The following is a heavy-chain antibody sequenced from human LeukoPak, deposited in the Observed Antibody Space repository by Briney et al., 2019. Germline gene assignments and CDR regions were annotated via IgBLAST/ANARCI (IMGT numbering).Heavy chain of an antibody. Sequence: ASVKVSCLASGYTFTTYDINWVRQATRQGLEWMGWMNPNGGNTGYPQKFQGRVTMTRNTSISTAYMELSSLRSDDTAVYYCAYASSGIAFDVWGQGTVVTVSS. CDR3: AYASSGIAFDV. V-gene: IGHV1-8*01. D-gene: IGHD2-2*01. CDR1: GYTFTTYD. CDR2: MNPNGGNT. J-gene: IGHJ3*01.